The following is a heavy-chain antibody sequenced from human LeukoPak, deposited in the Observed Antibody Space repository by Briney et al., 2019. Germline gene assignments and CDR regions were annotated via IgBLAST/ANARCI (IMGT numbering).Heavy chain of an antibody. J-gene: IGHJ4*02. CDR2: IYTSGST. CDR3: ARGEGGPFDY. V-gene: IGHV4-61*02. Sequence: PSETLSLTCTVSGGSISCGSYYWSWIRQPAWKGLEWIGRIYTSGSTNYNPSLKSRVTISVDTSKNQFSLKLSSVTAADTAVYYCARGEGGPFDYWGQGTLVTVSS. CDR1: GGSISCGSYY. D-gene: IGHD3-16*01.